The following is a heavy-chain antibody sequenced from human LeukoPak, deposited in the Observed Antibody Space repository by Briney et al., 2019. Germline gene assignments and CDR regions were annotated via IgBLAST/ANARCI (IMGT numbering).Heavy chain of an antibody. J-gene: IGHJ4*02. Sequence: GGSLRLSCAASGFTFSSYWMSWVRQAPGKGLVWVSRINGDGSSTSYADSVKGRFTISRDNAKNTLYLQMNSLRAEDTAVYYCARDPRGHSYGYNSWGQGTLVTVSS. CDR2: INGDGSST. V-gene: IGHV3-74*01. D-gene: IGHD5-18*01. CDR1: GFTFSSYW. CDR3: ARDPRGHSYGYNS.